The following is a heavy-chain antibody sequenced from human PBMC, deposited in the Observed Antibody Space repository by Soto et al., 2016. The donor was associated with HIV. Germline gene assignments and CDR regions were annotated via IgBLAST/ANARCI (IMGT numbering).Heavy chain of an antibody. CDR3: VRGDCSSTSCYRQAFDI. V-gene: IGHV1-18*01. CDR2: VSGFNDNT. Sequence: QVHLVQSGAEVKKPGASVKVSCKASGYTLTSYAINWVRQARGQGLEWMGWVSGFNDNTNYAQRLQGRVTMTTDTSTNTAYMELRGLRSDDTAVYYCVRGDCSSTSCYRQAFDIWAKGQWSPSLQ. J-gene: IGHJ3*02. CDR1: GYTLTSYA. D-gene: IGHD2-2*01.